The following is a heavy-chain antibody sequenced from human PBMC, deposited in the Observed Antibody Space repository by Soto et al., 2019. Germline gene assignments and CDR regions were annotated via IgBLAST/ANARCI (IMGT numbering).Heavy chain of an antibody. CDR3: AIAFSGGSCYSVVCYYYGMDV. CDR2: IIPIFGTA. Sequence: ASVKVSCKASGGTFSSYAISWVRQAPGQGLEWMGGIIPIFGTANYAQKFQGRVTITADESTSTVYMELSSLRSEDTAVYYCAIAFSGGSCYSVVCYYYGMDVWGQGTTVTVSS. J-gene: IGHJ6*02. V-gene: IGHV1-69*13. CDR1: GGTFSSYA. D-gene: IGHD2-15*01.